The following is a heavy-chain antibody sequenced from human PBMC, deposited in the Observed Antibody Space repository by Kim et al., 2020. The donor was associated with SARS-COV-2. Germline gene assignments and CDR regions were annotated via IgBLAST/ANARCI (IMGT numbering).Heavy chain of an antibody. J-gene: IGHJ4*02. CDR3: TKEQNYYDSSHYYYRAYYFDY. Sequence: GGSLRLSCAASGFTFDDYAMHWVRQAPGKGLEWVSGISWNSGSIGYADSVKGRFTISRDNAKNSLYLQMNSLRAEDTALYYCTKEQNYYDSSHYYYRAYYFDYWGQGTLVTVSS. CDR1: GFTFDDYA. D-gene: IGHD3-22*01. V-gene: IGHV3-9*01. CDR2: ISWNSGSI.